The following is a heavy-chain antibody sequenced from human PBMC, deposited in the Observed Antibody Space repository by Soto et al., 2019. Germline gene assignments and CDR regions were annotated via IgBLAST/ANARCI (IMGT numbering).Heavy chain of an antibody. J-gene: IGHJ6*02. D-gene: IGHD4-17*01. CDR2: FFSDAER. Sequence: QVTLKESGPVLVKPTETLTLTCTISGFSLSNGRMGVSWIRQPPGRALEWLAHFFSDAERSYSTSMHSRLTMSQDTSGTQLVLTMTNMDPQDTGTYFCARRNADSGSHYYAMDVWGPGTPVTVSS. CDR3: ARRNADSGSHYYAMDV. CDR1: GFSLSNGRMG. V-gene: IGHV2-26*03.